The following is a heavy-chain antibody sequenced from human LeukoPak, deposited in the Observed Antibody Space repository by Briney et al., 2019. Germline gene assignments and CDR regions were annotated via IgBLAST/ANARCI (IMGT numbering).Heavy chain of an antibody. CDR2: IYSGGST. CDR3: ARDAGAFDI. CDR1: GFTFSSYW. V-gene: IGHV3-66*01. J-gene: IGHJ3*02. Sequence: GGSLRLSCAASGFTFSSYWMHWVRQAPGKGLVWVSVIYSGGSTYYADSVKGRFTISRDNSKNTLYLQMNSLRAEDTAVYYCARDAGAFDIWGQGTMVTVSS.